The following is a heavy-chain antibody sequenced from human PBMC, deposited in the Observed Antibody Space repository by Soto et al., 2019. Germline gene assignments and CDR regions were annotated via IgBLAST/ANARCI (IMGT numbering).Heavy chain of an antibody. CDR3: ERVYCSGGSCYPRALLGYYGMDV. Sequence: SVKVSCKASGGTFSSYAISWVRQAPGQGLEWMGGIIPIFGTANYAQKFQGRVTITADESTSTAYMELSSPRSEDTAVYYCERVYCSGGSCYPRALLGYYGMDVWGQGTTVTVSS. J-gene: IGHJ6*02. D-gene: IGHD2-15*01. CDR2: IIPIFGTA. V-gene: IGHV1-69*13. CDR1: GGTFSSYA.